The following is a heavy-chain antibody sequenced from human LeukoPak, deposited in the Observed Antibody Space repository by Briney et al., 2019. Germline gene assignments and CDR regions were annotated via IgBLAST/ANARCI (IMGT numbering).Heavy chain of an antibody. Sequence: VKVSCKASGYSFVCYGITWVRQAPGQGLEWMGWFNPENGNTNYAQKVQGRVTMTADTSTSTSYMELRSLSSDDTAVYYCAREHSSSWDQFDYWGQGTLVTVSS. J-gene: IGHJ4*02. V-gene: IGHV1-18*01. D-gene: IGHD6-13*01. CDR1: GYSFVCYG. CDR3: AREHSSSWDQFDY. CDR2: FNPENGNT.